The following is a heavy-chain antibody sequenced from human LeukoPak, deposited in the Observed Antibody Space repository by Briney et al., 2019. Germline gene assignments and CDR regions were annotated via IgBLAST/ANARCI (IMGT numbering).Heavy chain of an antibody. Sequence: SETLSLTCAVYGGSFSGYYWSWIRQPPGKGLEWIGEINHSGSTNYNPSLKSRVTISVDTSKNQFSLKLSSVTAADTAVYYCARGVWLRMGYYYGMDVWDQGTTVTVSS. V-gene: IGHV4-34*01. CDR1: GGSFSGYY. D-gene: IGHD5-12*01. J-gene: IGHJ6*02. CDR3: ARGVWLRMGYYYGMDV. CDR2: INHSGST.